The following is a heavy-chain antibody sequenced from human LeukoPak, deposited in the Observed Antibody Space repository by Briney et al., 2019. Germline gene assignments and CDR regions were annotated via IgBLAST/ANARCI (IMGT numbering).Heavy chain of an antibody. CDR3: ARHGIVVVPAASSSYYYYYMDV. V-gene: IGHV5-51*01. D-gene: IGHD2-2*01. CDR2: IYPGDSDT. J-gene: IGHJ6*03. CDR1: GYSFTSYW. Sequence: GESLKISCKGSGYSFTSYWIGWVRQMPGKGLEWMGIIYPGDSDTRYSPSFQGQVTISADKSISTAYLQWSSLKASDPAMHYCARHGIVVVPAASSSYYYYYMDVWGKGTTVTVSS.